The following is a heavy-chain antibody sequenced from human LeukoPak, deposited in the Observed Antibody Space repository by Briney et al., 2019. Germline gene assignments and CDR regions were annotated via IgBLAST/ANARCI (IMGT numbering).Heavy chain of an antibody. Sequence: PSETLSLTCAVYGGSFSGYYWSWIRQPPGKGLEWIGEINHSGSTNYNPSLKSRVTISVDASKNQFSLKLSSVTAADTAVYYCARALGSSWYVPPRWFDPWGQGTLVTVSS. CDR2: INHSGST. D-gene: IGHD6-13*01. CDR1: GGSFSGYY. CDR3: ARALGSSWYVPPRWFDP. V-gene: IGHV4-34*01. J-gene: IGHJ5*02.